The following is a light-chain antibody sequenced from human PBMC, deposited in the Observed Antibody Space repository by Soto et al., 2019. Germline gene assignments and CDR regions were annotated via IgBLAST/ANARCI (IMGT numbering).Light chain of an antibody. CDR1: QSITRN. CDR3: QHYNSYSEA. CDR2: GAS. V-gene: IGKV3-15*01. J-gene: IGKJ1*01. Sequence: EIVMTQSPATLSVSPGARAPLSCRASQSITRNLAWYPQSPGQAPRLLIYGASTRATGIPGRFSGSGSGTEFTLTISSLQPDDFATYYCQHYNSYSEAFGQGTKVDIK.